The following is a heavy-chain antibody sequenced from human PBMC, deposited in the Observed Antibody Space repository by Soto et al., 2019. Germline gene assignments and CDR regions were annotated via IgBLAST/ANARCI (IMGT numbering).Heavy chain of an antibody. D-gene: IGHD6-25*01. CDR3: AKLVSGRTDS. J-gene: IGHJ4*02. V-gene: IGHV4-39*01. CDR2: IYYTGST. CDR1: GDSISSSINY. Sequence: QLQLQESGPGLVKPSETLSLTCTVSGDSISSSINYWGWVRQPPGKGLEWIGSIYYTGSTYYNPSLKSRVTISVDTSKDRFSLKLNSVTAADAAVYFCAKLVSGRTDSWGQGALVTVSS.